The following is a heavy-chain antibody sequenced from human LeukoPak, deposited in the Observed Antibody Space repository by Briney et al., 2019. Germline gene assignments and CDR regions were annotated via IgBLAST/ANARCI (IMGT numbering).Heavy chain of an antibody. D-gene: IGHD3-22*01. CDR1: GFTFSSYA. Sequence: GGSLRLSCAASGFTFSSYAMSWFRQAPGKGLEWVSGISGSGVNTYYADSVKGRFTISRDNSKNTLYLQMDSLRAEDTAVYYCAKDHDLVVLITLDYWGQGTLVTVSS. CDR2: ISGSGVNT. CDR3: AKDHDLVVLITLDY. J-gene: IGHJ4*02. V-gene: IGHV3-23*01.